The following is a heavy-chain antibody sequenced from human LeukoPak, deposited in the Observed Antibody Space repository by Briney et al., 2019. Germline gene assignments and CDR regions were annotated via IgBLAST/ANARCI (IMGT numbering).Heavy chain of an antibody. CDR2: ISYDGSNK. J-gene: IGHJ6*02. D-gene: IGHD3-22*01. V-gene: IGHV3-30-3*01. CDR3: ARGESRSSTYYDSSGPLSYYGMDV. Sequence: PGGSLRLSCAASGFTFSSYAMSWVRQAPGKGLEWVAVISYDGSNKYYADSVKGRFTISRDNSKNTLYLQMNSLRAEDTAVYYCARGESRSSTYYDSSGPLSYYGMDVWGQGTTVTVSS. CDR1: GFTFSSYA.